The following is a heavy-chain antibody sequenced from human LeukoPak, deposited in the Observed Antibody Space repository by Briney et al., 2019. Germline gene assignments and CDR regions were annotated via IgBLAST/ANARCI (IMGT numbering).Heavy chain of an antibody. CDR1: GGSISSYY. D-gene: IGHD6-13*01. CDR3: ARDLDSSSSLDY. Sequence: SETLSLTCTVSGGSISSYYWSWIRQPPGKGLEWIGYIYYSGSTNYNPSLKSRVTISADTSKNQFSLKLSSVTAADTAVYYCARDLDSSSSLDYWGQGTLVTVSS. CDR2: IYYSGST. V-gene: IGHV4-59*01. J-gene: IGHJ4*02.